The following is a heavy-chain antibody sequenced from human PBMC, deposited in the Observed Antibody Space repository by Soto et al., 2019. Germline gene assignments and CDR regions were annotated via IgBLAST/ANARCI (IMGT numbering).Heavy chain of an antibody. CDR2: ISSSSSYI. V-gene: IGHV3-21*01. CDR1: GFTFSSYS. D-gene: IGHD3-3*01. Sequence: GGSLRLSCAASGFTFSSYSMNWVRQAPGKGLEWVSSISSSSSYIYYADSVKGRFTISRDNAKNSLYLQMNSLRAEDTAVYYCARAYGYDFWSGYPKRFFDYWGQGTLVTVSS. J-gene: IGHJ4*02. CDR3: ARAYGYDFWSGYPKRFFDY.